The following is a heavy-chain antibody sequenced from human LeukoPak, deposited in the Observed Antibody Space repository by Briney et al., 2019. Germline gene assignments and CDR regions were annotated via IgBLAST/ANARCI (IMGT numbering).Heavy chain of an antibody. Sequence: GGSLRLSCAASGFTFNSYSMNWVRQAPGKGLEWVSYISSSGSSIYYADSVKGRFTISRDNAENSLNLQMNSLRAEDTAVYYCARGDNWNSYYYYYMDVWGKGTTVTV. CDR3: ARGDNWNSYYYYYMDV. D-gene: IGHD1-7*01. CDR2: ISSSGSSI. CDR1: GFTFNSYS. J-gene: IGHJ6*03. V-gene: IGHV3-48*04.